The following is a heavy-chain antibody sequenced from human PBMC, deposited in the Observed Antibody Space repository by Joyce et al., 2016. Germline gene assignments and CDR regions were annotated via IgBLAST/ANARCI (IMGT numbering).Heavy chain of an antibody. CDR2: MSYDANYKDRSNK. CDR1: GFTFSSYG. V-gene: IGHV3-30*18. J-gene: IGHJ2*01. D-gene: IGHD2/OR15-2a*01. CDR3: AKDSQVSNWYFDL. Sequence: QAQLVESGGGVVQPGRSLRLSCAASGFTFSSYGMHCVRQAAGKGLAWVAVMSYDANYKDRSNKYYADSVKGRFTISRDNSKNTLYLQMNSLRPDDTAVYYCAKDSQVSNWYFDLWGRGSLVTVSS.